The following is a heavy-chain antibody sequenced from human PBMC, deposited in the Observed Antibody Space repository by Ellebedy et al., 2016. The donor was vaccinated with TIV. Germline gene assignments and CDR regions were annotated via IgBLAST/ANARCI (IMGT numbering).Heavy chain of an antibody. CDR3: ARYCNSTNRSNWFDP. J-gene: IGHJ5*02. D-gene: IGHD2/OR15-2a*01. Sequence: AASVKVSCKTSGYTFTSYGISWVRQAPGQGLEWLGWISAYNGNTNYAQMLQGRVTMTTDTFTSTAYMELRSLRADDTAVYYCARYCNSTNRSNWFDPWGQGTLVTVSS. V-gene: IGHV1-18*04. CDR1: GYTFTSYG. CDR2: ISAYNGNT.